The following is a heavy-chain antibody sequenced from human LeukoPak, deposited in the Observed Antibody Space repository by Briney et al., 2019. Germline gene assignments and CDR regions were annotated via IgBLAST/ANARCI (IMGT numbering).Heavy chain of an antibody. CDR3: ARDQAFDI. V-gene: IGHV4-59*12. CDR1: GGSISSYY. Sequence: SETLSLTCTVSGGSISSYYWSWIRQPPGKGLEWIGYIYYSGSTNYNPSLKSRVTISVKTSKNQFSLKLRSVTAADTAVYYCARDQAFDIWGQGTMVTVSS. J-gene: IGHJ3*02. CDR2: IYYSGST.